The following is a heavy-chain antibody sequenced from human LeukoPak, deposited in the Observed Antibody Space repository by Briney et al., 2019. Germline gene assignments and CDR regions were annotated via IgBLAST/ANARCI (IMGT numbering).Heavy chain of an antibody. D-gene: IGHD4/OR15-4a*01. J-gene: IGHJ4*02. CDR1: GFTFSSYG. CDR2: IWFDGSNK. Sequence: GGSLRLSCAASGFTFSSYGMHWVRQAPGKGLEWVAIIWFDGSNKYYADSVKGRLTISRDDSKNTLYLQMNSLRAEDTAVYYCARNGGNYILDYWGQGTLVTVSS. CDR3: ARNGGNYILDY. V-gene: IGHV3-33*01.